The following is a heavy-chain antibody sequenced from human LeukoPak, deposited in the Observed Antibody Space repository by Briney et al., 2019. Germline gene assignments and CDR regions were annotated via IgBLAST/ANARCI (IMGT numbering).Heavy chain of an antibody. Sequence: SETLSLTCAVYGGSFGGYYWSWIRQPPGKGLEWIGEINHSGSTNYNPSLKSRVTISVDTSKNQFSLKLSSVTAADTAVYYCARLTRITMIRGTNAFDIWGQGTMVTVSS. CDR3: ARLTRITMIRGTNAFDI. J-gene: IGHJ3*02. D-gene: IGHD3-10*01. CDR2: INHSGST. CDR1: GGSFGGYY. V-gene: IGHV4-34*01.